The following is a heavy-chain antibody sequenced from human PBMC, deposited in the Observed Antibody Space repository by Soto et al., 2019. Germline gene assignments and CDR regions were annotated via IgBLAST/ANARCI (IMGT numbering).Heavy chain of an antibody. V-gene: IGHV4-30-4*01. CDR2: IYYSGST. CDR1: GGSISSGDYY. J-gene: IGHJ1*01. Sequence: PSETLSLTCTVSGGSISSGDYYWSWIRQPPGKGLEWIGYIYYSGSTYYNPSLKSRVTISVDTSKNQFSLKLSSVTAADTAVYYCARARLLAYCGGDCYWTYFQHWGQGTLVTAPQ. CDR3: ARARLLAYCGGDCYWTYFQH. D-gene: IGHD2-21*02.